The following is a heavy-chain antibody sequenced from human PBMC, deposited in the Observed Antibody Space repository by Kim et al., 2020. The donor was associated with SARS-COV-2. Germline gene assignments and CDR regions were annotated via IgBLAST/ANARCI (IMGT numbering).Heavy chain of an antibody. CDR3: ARDPRLAATGTLYYFDY. V-gene: IGHV6-1*01. Sequence: SQTLSLTCAISGDSVSSYSAAWNWLRQSPSRGLEWLGRTYYKSKWYIDYSLSVKSRITINPDTSKNQFSLQLSYVTPEDTAVYYCARDPRLAATGTLYYFDYWGQGTLVTVSS. CDR1: GDSVSSYSAA. CDR2: TYYKSKWYI. J-gene: IGHJ4*02. D-gene: IGHD6-13*01.